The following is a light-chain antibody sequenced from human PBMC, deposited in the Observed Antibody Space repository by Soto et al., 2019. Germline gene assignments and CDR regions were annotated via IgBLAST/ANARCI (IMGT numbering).Light chain of an antibody. J-gene: IGKJ4*01. Sequence: DLQMTQSPSSLSASVGDRVTITCRASQSINRYLNWYQQKPGKAPKLLIYAASSLQSGVPSRFSGSGSGTDFTLTISSLHPEDFATYYCQQSYSTLFTFGGGPKVEIK. CDR3: QQSYSTLFT. CDR1: QSINRY. CDR2: AAS. V-gene: IGKV1-39*01.